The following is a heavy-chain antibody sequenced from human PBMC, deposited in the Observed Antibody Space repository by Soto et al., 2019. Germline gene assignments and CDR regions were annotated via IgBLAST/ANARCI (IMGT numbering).Heavy chain of an antibody. CDR2: ISYDGSNK. D-gene: IGHD5-12*01. J-gene: IGHJ6*02. CDR3: ATLSTGSGYDESYYYYGMDV. V-gene: IGHV3-30*03. CDR1: GFTFSSYG. Sequence: QVQLVESGGGVVQPGRSLRLSCAASGFTFSSYGMHWVRQAPGKGLEWVAVISYDGSNKYYADSVKGRFTISRDNSKNTLYLQMNSLRAEDTAVYYCATLSTGSGYDESYYYYGMDVWGQGTTVTVSS.